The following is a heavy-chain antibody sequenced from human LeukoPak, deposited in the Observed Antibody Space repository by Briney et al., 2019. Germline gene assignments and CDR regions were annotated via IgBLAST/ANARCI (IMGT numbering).Heavy chain of an antibody. V-gene: IGHV1-69*04. J-gene: IGHJ6*02. CDR1: GGTFSSYA. D-gene: IGHD3-3*01. CDR3: ARDVITIFGVVIGDYYYGMDV. CDR2: VIPILGIA. Sequence: SVKVSCKASGGTFSSYAISWVRQAPGQGLEWMGRVIPILGIANYAQKFQGRVTITVDKSTSTAYMELSSLRSEDTAVYYCARDVITIFGVVIGDYYYGMDVWGQGTTVTVSS.